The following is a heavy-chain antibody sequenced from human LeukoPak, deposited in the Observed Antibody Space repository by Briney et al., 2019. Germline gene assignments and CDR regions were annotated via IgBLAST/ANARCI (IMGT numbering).Heavy chain of an antibody. D-gene: IGHD3-9*01. CDR2: ISGSGGST. CDR1: GFTFSSYA. Sequence: GGSLRLSCAASGFTFSSYAMSWVRQAPGKGLEWVSAISGSGGSTYYADSVKGRFTISRDNSKNTLYLQMDSLRAEDTAVYYCAKLKSRYFDWLTPNYWGQGTLVTVSS. J-gene: IGHJ4*02. V-gene: IGHV3-23*01. CDR3: AKLKSRYFDWLTPNY.